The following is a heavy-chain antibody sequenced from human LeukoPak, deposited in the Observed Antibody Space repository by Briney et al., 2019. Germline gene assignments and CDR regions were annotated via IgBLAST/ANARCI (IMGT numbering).Heavy chain of an antibody. CDR1: GYTFTSYD. V-gene: IGHV1-8*03. D-gene: IGHD3-22*01. Sequence: GASVKVSCKASGYTFTSYDINWVRQATGQGLEWMGWMNPNSGNTGYAQKFQGRVTITRNTSISTAYMELSSLRSEDTAVYYCARGPHYYDSSGYYYPTAYAFDIWGQGTMVAVSS. CDR3: ARGPHYYDSSGYYYPTAYAFDI. CDR2: MNPNSGNT. J-gene: IGHJ3*02.